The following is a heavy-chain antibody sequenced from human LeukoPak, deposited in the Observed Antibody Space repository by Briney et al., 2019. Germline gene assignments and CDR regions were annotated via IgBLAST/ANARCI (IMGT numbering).Heavy chain of an antibody. D-gene: IGHD2-2*01. V-gene: IGHV4-4*07. CDR3: ARDSLLPSAMGYYYMDV. CDR1: GGSISSYY. Sequence: PSETLSLTCTVSGGSISSYYWSWIRQPAGKGLEWIGRIYTGGSTNHNPSLKSRVTISVDTSKNQFSLKLSSVTAADTALYYCARDSLLPSAMGYYYMDVWGKGTTVTVSS. CDR2: IYTGGST. J-gene: IGHJ6*03.